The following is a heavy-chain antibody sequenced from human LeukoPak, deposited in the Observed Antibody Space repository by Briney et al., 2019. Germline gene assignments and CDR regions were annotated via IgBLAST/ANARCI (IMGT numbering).Heavy chain of an antibody. Sequence: PVGSLRLSCAASGFTFSSYSMNCVRQTPGKRLEWVSSISSSSSYIYYADSVKGRFTISRDNAKNSLYLQMNSLRAEDTAVYYCARGTMVTDFDYWGQGTLVTVSS. J-gene: IGHJ4*02. V-gene: IGHV3-21*01. CDR3: ARGTMVTDFDY. CDR2: ISSSSSYI. CDR1: GFTFSSYS. D-gene: IGHD5-18*01.